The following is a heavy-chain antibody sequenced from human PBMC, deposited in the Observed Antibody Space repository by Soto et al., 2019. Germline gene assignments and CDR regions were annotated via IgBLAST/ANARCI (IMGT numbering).Heavy chain of an antibody. V-gene: IGHV4-39*01. CDR2: IYYSGST. CDR3: ARRMGQRGYYYYYYMDV. Sequence: SETLSLTCTVSGGSISSSSYYWGWIRQPPGKGLEWIGSIYYSGSTYYNPSLKSRVTISVDTSKNQFSLKLSSVTAADTAVYYCARRMGQRGYYYYYYMDVWGKGTTVTVSS. CDR1: GGSISSSSYY. D-gene: IGHD1-1*01. J-gene: IGHJ6*03.